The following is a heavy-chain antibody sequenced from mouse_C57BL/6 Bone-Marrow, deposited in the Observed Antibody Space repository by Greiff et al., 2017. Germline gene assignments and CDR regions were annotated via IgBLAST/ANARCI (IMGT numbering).Heavy chain of an antibody. CDR2: ISDGGSYT. CDR3: ARDDDYFYYYAMDD. D-gene: IGHD2-3*01. V-gene: IGHV5-4*01. CDR1: GFTFSSYA. Sequence: EVMLVESGGGLVKPGGSLKFSCAASGFTFSSYAMSWVRQTPEKRLEWVATISDGGSYTYYPDNVKGRFTISRDNAKNNLYLQMSHLKSEDTAMYYCARDDDYFYYYAMDDWGQGTSVTVSS. J-gene: IGHJ4*01.